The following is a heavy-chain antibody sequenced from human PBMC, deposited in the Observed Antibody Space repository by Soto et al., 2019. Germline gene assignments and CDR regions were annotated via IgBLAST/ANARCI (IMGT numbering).Heavy chain of an antibody. D-gene: IGHD1-26*01. CDR3: ATGRYSGSSYYDGSDV. Sequence: LETLPHTSPVSGGSGSNRSYCRSCIRKPPGKGLEWIGHMYYSGTTNYQPSLKSRVTISADTSQNQFSLKLSSVSAADTAVYYCATGRYSGSSYYDGSDVWGQGTTVTVSS. J-gene: IGHJ6*02. CDR1: GGSGSNRSYC. V-gene: IGHV4-61*01. CDR2: MYYSGTT.